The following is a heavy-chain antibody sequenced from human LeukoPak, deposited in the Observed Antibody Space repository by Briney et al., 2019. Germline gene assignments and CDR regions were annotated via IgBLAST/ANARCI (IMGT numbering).Heavy chain of an antibody. Sequence: GGSLRLSCAVSGFTYSRYWMSWVRQAPGKGLEWVANIKNDGSEKYYVDSVKGRFTISRDNAKNSLYLQMDSLRAEDTAIYYCAGDTPDTAEDWGQGTLVTVSS. J-gene: IGHJ4*02. CDR3: AGDTPDTAED. CDR2: IKNDGSEK. D-gene: IGHD5-18*01. CDR1: GFTYSRYW. V-gene: IGHV3-7*01.